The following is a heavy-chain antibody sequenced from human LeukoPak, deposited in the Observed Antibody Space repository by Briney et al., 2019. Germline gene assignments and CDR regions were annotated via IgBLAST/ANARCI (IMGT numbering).Heavy chain of an antibody. D-gene: IGHD3-3*01. CDR3: ARARLRVTIFGVVILIPHFDI. CDR1: GGSISSRNW. Sequence: TSETLSLTCAVSGGSISSRNWWSWVRQPPGKGLEWIGEIYHSGSTNYNPSLKTRVTISVDKSKNQFSLKLSSVTAADTAVYYCARARLRVTIFGVVILIPHFDIWGQGTMVTVSS. CDR2: IYHSGST. V-gene: IGHV4-4*02. J-gene: IGHJ3*02.